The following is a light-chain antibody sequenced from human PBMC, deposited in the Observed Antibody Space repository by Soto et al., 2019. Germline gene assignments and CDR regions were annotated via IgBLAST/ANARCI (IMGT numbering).Light chain of an antibody. J-gene: IGKJ1*01. CDR1: ESIGMW. Sequence: DLPMNHSPSTLFASVGGSALTTCRASESIGMWLAWYQQKPGKAPKLLIYKASSLESGVPSRFSGSGSGTEFTLTISSLQPDDFATHYCQQYNSYPWTFGQRTKVDI. CDR3: QQYNSYPWT. V-gene: IGKV1-5*03. CDR2: KAS.